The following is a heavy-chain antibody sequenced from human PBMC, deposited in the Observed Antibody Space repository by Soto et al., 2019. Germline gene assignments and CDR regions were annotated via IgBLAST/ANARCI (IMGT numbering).Heavy chain of an antibody. V-gene: IGHV1-46*01. CDR2: INPSGGSK. CDR3: ARDRDHYYGSGSSNCHVLGMDV. Sequence: AWQDKRNCLHWGGIINPSGGSKSYAQKFQGRVTMTRDTSASTVYMELSSLRSEDTAVYYCARDRDHYYGSGSSNCHVLGMDVCGQGTTVPGFS. J-gene: IGHJ6*02. D-gene: IGHD3-10*01.